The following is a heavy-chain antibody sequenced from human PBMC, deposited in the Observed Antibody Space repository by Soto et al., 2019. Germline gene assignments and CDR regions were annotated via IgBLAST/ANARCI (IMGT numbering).Heavy chain of an antibody. J-gene: IGHJ4*02. CDR1: GFSFSSHG. Sequence: QVQLVESGGGVVQPGRSLRLSCEVTGFSFSSHGMHWVRQAPDKGLEWVAVISFDGSNKFYGPSVKGRFSISRDNSKNTVYLQMTSVRPEDPALYYCAKDRDDYGDLSLDYWGQGTLVTVSS. V-gene: IGHV3-30*18. CDR3: AKDRDDYGDLSLDY. D-gene: IGHD4-17*01. CDR2: ISFDGSNK.